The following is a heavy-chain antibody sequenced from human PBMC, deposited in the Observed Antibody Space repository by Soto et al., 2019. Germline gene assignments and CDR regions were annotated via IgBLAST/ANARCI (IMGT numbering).Heavy chain of an antibody. V-gene: IGHV3-33*01. CDR3: ASGSVPAARYYYGMDV. CDR1: GFTFSSYG. Sequence: QVQLVESGGGVVQPGRSLRLSCAASGFTFSSYGMHWVRQAPGKGLEWVAVIWYDGSNKYYADSVKGRFTISRDNSKNTLYLQTNSLRAEDTAVYYCASGSVPAARYYYGMDVWGQGTTVTVSS. CDR2: IWYDGSNK. D-gene: IGHD2-2*01. J-gene: IGHJ6*02.